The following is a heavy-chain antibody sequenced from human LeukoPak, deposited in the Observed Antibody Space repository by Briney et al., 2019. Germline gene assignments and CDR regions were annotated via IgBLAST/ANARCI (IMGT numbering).Heavy chain of an antibody. CDR1: GYSFTSYW. Sequence: GESLKISWKGSGYSFTSYWIGGVRQMPGKGLEWMGIIYPGDSDTRYSPSFQGQVTISADKSISTAYLQWSSLKASDTAMYYCARANFDWLSYFDYWGQGTLVTVSS. V-gene: IGHV5-51*01. D-gene: IGHD3-9*01. CDR3: ARANFDWLSYFDY. CDR2: IYPGDSDT. J-gene: IGHJ4*02.